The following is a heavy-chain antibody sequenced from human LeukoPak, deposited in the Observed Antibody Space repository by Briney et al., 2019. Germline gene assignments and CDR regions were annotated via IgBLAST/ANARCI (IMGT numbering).Heavy chain of an antibody. CDR3: AREGCSSTSCYPGEKNWFDP. CDR2: IYYSGST. CDR1: GGSISSYY. V-gene: IGHV4-59*01. D-gene: IGHD2-2*01. Sequence: SETLSLTCTVSGGSISSYYWSWIRQPPGKGLEWIGYIYYSGSTNYNPSLKSRVTITVDTSENQFSLKLSSVTAADTAVYYCAREGCSSTSCYPGEKNWFDPWGQGTLVTVSS. J-gene: IGHJ5*02.